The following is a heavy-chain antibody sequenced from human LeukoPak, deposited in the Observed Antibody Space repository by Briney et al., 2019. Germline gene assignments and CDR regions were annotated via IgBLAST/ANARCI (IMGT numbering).Heavy chain of an antibody. D-gene: IGHD6-13*01. J-gene: IGHJ4*02. CDR2: INPSGGST. V-gene: IGHV1-46*01. CDR1: GYTFTSYY. Sequence: ASVKVSCKASGYTFTSYYMHWVRQAPGQGLEWMGIINPSGGSTSYAQKFQDRVTMTRDTSTSTVYMELSSLRSEDTAVYYCARDGPPGSSWYAVPFDYWGQGTLVTVSS. CDR3: ARDGPPGSSWYAVPFDY.